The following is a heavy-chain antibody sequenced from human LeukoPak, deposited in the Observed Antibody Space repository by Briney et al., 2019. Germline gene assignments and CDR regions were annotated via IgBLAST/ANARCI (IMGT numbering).Heavy chain of an antibody. CDR1: GVSISSGGYY. CDR3: ARGGGYSGYDPLFDY. V-gene: IGHV4-61*08. J-gene: IGHJ4*02. CDR2: IYYSGNT. D-gene: IGHD5-12*01. Sequence: PSETLSLTCAVSGVSISSGGYYWSWIRQPPGKGLEWIGYIYYSGNTNCNPSLKSRVTISVDTSKNQFSLRLSSVTAADTAVYYCARGGGYSGYDPLFDYWGQGTLVTVSS.